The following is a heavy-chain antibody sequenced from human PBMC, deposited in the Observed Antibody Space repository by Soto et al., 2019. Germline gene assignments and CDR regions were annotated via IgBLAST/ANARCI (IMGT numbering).Heavy chain of an antibody. CDR2: IWYDGSNK. V-gene: IGHV3-33*01. J-gene: IGHJ5*02. Sequence: PGGSLRLSCAASGFTFSSYGMHWVRQAPGKGLEWVAVIWYDGSNKYYADSVKGRFTISRDNSKNTLYLQMNSLRAEDTAVYYCARDPVYYYGSGSYHPMFDPWGQGT. CDR1: GFTFSSYG. D-gene: IGHD3-10*01. CDR3: ARDPVYYYGSGSYHPMFDP.